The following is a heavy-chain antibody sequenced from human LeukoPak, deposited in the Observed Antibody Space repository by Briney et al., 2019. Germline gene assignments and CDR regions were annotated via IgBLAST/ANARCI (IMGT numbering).Heavy chain of an antibody. J-gene: IGHJ4*02. D-gene: IGHD3-10*01. CDR1: GWSLTKGW. CDR3: TTATVVWGVSAY. Sequence: GGALRLSCPASGWSLTKGWMSGVGQAPGRGGEGVGRIKDRTEGGTTAYAAPVKGRFTIPREDSKNTVYLEMNSLKTEDTAVYFCTTATVVWGVSAYWGQATLVTVSS. V-gene: IGHV3-15*01. CDR2: IKDRTEGGTT.